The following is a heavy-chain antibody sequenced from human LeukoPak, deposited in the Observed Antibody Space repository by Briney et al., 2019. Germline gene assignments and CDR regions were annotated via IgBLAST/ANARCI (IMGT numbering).Heavy chain of an antibody. Sequence: GGSLRLSCEASGFTFSGYDMHWVRQATGKGLEWVSAIGTTGDTYYSDSVRGRFTTSRENAKNSLDPQMNSLRAGDTAVYYCARSPSYSSSWYALDSWGQGTLVTVSS. V-gene: IGHV3-13*01. D-gene: IGHD6-13*01. CDR2: IGTTGDT. CDR3: ARSPSYSSSWYALDS. CDR1: GFTFSGYD. J-gene: IGHJ4*02.